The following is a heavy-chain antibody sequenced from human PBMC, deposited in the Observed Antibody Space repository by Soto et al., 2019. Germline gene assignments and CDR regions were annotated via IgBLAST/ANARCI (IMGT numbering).Heavy chain of an antibody. V-gene: IGHV4-30-4*01. CDR1: GGSISSGDYY. D-gene: IGHD3-16*02. J-gene: IGHJ4*02. CDR3: ARSPKYYDYVWGSYRTYFDF. Sequence: QVQLQESGPGLVKPSQTLSLTCTVSGGSISSGDYYWSWIRQPPGKGLEWIGYIYYTGSTYYNPSLNSRLTTSIDTSKNQFSLKLSSVTAADTAVYYCARSPKYYDYVWGSYRTYFDFWGQGTLVTVSP. CDR2: IYYTGST.